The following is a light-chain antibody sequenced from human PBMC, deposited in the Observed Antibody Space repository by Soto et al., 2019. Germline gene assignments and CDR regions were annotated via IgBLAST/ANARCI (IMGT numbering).Light chain of an antibody. J-gene: IGKJ3*01. CDR3: QKYNSAPFT. CDR1: QGIGNT. CDR2: AAS. Sequence: EIVITQSPATLSVSPGEGATLSCRASQGIGNTLAWYQQKPGQTPRLLIYAASIRATGVPARFSGSGSGTDFTLTINSLQPEDVATYYCQKYNSAPFTFGPGTKVDIK. V-gene: IGKV3-15*01.